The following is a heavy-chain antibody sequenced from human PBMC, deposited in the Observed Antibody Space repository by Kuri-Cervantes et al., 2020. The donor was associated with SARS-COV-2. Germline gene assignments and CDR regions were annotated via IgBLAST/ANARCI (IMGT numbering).Heavy chain of an antibody. CDR1: GYTFTGYY. CDR2: INPSGGST. V-gene: IGHV1-46*01. CDR3: ASPVAGTLYFQH. Sequence: ASVKVSCKASGYTFTGYYMHWVRQAPGQGLEWMGIINPSGGSTSYAQKFQGRVTMTRDTSTSTVYMELSSLRSEDTAVYYCASPVAGTLYFQHWGQGTLVTVSS. J-gene: IGHJ1*01. D-gene: IGHD6-19*01.